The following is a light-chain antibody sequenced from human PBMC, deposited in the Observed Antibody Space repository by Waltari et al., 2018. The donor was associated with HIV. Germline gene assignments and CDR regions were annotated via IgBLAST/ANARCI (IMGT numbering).Light chain of an antibody. CDR1: SSDVGVYTY. CDR3: CSYAGSYTR. Sequence: QSALPQPRSVSGSPGQSVPFSCTGTSSDVGVYTYVSWYQQHPGKAPKLMIYDVSKRPSGVPDRFSGSKSGNTASLTISGLQAEDEADYYCCSYAGSYTRFGGGTKLTVL. V-gene: IGLV2-11*01. J-gene: IGLJ2*01. CDR2: DVS.